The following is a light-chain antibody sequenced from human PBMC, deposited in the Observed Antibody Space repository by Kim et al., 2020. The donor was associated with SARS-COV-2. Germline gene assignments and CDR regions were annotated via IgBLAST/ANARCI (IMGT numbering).Light chain of an antibody. V-gene: IGKV3-15*01. CDR1: QSVGSN. CDR2: AAS. Sequence: SPGERATLPCRARQSVGSNIAWYQQTPGQAPRLPIHAASTRATGIPARFSGSGSGTEFTLTISSLQSEDFAVYYCQQYNNWPPLTFGGGTKVDIK. J-gene: IGKJ4*01. CDR3: QQYNNWPPLT.